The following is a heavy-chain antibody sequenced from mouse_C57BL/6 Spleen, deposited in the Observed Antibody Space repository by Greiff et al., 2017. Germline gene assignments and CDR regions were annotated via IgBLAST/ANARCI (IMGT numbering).Heavy chain of an antibody. D-gene: IGHD2-4*01. V-gene: IGHV14-4*01. J-gene: IGHJ2*01. CDR3: TTLYDSFDY. Sequence: VHVKQSGAELVRPGASVKLSCTASGFNIKDDYMHWVKQRPEQGLEWIGWIDPENGDTEYASKFQGKATITADTSSNTAYLQLSSLTSEDTAVYYCTTLYDSFDYWGQGTTLTVSS. CDR2: IDPENGDT. CDR1: GFNIKDDY.